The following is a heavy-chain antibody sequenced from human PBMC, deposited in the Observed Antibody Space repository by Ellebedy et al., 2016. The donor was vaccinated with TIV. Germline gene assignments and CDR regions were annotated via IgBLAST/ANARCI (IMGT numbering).Heavy chain of an antibody. J-gene: IGHJ4*02. Sequence: ASVKVSXXASGYTFTSYGISWVRQAPGQGLEWMGWISAYNGNTNYAQKLQGRVTMTTDTSTSTAYMELRSLRSDDTAVYYCARGVAAAAGTWLVMGYWGQGTLVTVSS. V-gene: IGHV1-18*01. CDR1: GYTFTSYG. CDR3: ARGVAAAAGTWLVMGY. CDR2: ISAYNGNT. D-gene: IGHD6-13*01.